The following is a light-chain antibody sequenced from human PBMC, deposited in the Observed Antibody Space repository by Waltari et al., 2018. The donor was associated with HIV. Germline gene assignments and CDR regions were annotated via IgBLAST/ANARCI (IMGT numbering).Light chain of an antibody. CDR3: ATRDDSLSVHVV. J-gene: IGLJ2*01. CDR2: RNN. V-gene: IGLV1-47*01. Sequence: QSVLTQPPSASGTPGQRVTISCSGSSSNIGSNYVCWYQQLPGTAPKLLIDRNNHRPSGVPDRFSGSKSGTSASLVISGLRSEDEADYYCATRDDSLSVHVVFGGGTKLTVL. CDR1: SSNIGSNY.